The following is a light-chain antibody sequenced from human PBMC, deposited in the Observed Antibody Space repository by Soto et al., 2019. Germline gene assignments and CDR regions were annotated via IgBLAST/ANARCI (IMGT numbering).Light chain of an antibody. CDR3: QQFGSSPWT. CDR1: HSVSSSY. J-gene: IGKJ1*01. V-gene: IGKV3-20*01. CDR2: GAS. Sequence: ELVLTQSPGTLSLSPGERATLSCRASHSVSSSYLAWYQQKPGQAPRLLIYGASTRATGIPDRFSGSGSGTDYTLTITRLEPEDFALFYCQQFGSSPWTFGQGTKVEMK.